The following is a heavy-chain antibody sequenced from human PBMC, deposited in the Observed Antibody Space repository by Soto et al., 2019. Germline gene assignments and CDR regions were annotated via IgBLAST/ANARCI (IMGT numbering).Heavy chain of an antibody. V-gene: IGHV1-69*13. CDR3: ARDLPAGTHYYYGMDV. CDR2: IIPIFGTA. J-gene: IGHJ6*02. Sequence: SVKVSCKSSGGTFSSYAISWVRQAPGQGLEWMGGIIPIFGTANYAQKFQGRVTITADESTSTAYMELSSLRSEDTAVYYCARDLPAGTHYYYGMDVWGQGTTVTVSS. D-gene: IGHD6-13*01. CDR1: GGTFSSYA.